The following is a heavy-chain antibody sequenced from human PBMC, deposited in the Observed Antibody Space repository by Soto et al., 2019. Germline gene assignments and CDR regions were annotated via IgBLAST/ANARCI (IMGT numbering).Heavy chain of an antibody. CDR1: GGSISSSSYY. D-gene: IGHD3-10*01. CDR3: ARHEPFFDLWFGELFSFDY. CDR2: IYYSGST. V-gene: IGHV4-39*01. Sequence: PSETLSLTCTVSGGSISSSSYYWGWIRQPPGKGLEWIGSIYYSGSTYYNPSLKSRVTISVDTSKNQFSLKLSSVTAADTAVYYCARHEPFFDLWFGELFSFDYWGQGTLVTVSS. J-gene: IGHJ4*02.